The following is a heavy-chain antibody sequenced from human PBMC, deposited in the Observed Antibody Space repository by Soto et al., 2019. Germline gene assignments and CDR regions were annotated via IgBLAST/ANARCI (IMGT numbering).Heavy chain of an antibody. D-gene: IGHD6-13*01. CDR3: ARGYSSSWYYYYYGMDV. CDR2: IWYDGSNK. J-gene: IGHJ6*02. Sequence: QVQLVESGGGVVQPGRSLRLSCAASGFTFSSYGMHWVRQAPGKGLEWVAVIWYDGSNKYYADSVKGRFTISGDNSKNTLYLQMNSLRAEDTAVYYCARGYSSSWYYYYYGMDVWGQGTTVTVSS. V-gene: IGHV3-33*01. CDR1: GFTFSSYG.